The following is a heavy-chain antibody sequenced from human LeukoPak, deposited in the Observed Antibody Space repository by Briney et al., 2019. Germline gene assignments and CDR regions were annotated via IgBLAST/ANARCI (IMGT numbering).Heavy chain of an antibody. CDR3: ARDNSNGWIYWYFDL. J-gene: IGHJ2*01. Sequence: GGSVSLSCAASGFIYSSYSMNWVRQAPARGLEWVSSISSSSYIYYADSVKGRFTISRDNAKNSLYLQMNSLRAEDTAVYYCARDNSNGWIYWYFDLWGRGTLVTVSS. D-gene: IGHD6-19*01. CDR2: ISSSSYI. CDR1: GFIYSSYS. V-gene: IGHV3-21*01.